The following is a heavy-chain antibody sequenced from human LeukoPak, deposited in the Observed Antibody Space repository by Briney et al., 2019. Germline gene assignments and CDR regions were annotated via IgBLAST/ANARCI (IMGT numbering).Heavy chain of an antibody. D-gene: IGHD6-19*01. V-gene: IGHV1-2*02. J-gene: IGHJ4*02. Sequence: ASVNVSCKASGYTFTGYYMHWVRQAPGQGLEWMGWINPNSGGTNYAQKFQGRVTMTRDTSISTAYMELSRLRSDGTAVYYCARGPYRRSIAVAGTGAIDYWGQGTLVTVSS. CDR1: GYTFTGYY. CDR2: INPNSGGT. CDR3: ARGPYRRSIAVAGTGAIDY.